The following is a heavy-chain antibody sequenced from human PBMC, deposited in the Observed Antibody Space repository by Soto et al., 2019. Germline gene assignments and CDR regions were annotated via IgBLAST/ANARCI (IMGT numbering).Heavy chain of an antibody. D-gene: IGHD3-22*01. Sequence: GGSLRLSCAASGFTFSNYGMHWVRQAPGKGLEWVAVIWSDGSNKYYADSVKGRFTISRDSSKNTLYLQMNSLRAEDTAVYYCARDPGRDDSSGSDKMGHYWGQGTLVTVSS. CDR3: ARDPGRDDSSGSDKMGHY. CDR2: IWSDGSNK. V-gene: IGHV3-33*01. CDR1: GFTFSNYG. J-gene: IGHJ4*02.